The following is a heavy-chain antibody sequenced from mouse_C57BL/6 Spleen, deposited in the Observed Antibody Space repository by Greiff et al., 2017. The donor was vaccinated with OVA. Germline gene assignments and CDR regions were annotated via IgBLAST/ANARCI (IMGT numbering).Heavy chain of an antibody. J-gene: IGHJ4*01. CDR1: GFSLTSYG. Sequence: VQVVESGPGLVQPSQSLSITCTVSGFSLTSYGVHWVRQSPGKGLEWLGVIWSGGSTDYNAAFISRLSISKDNSKSQVFFKMNSLQADDTAIYYCARKGGLRDYYAMDYWGQGTSVTVSS. CDR3: ARKGGLRDYYAMDY. CDR2: IWSGGST. V-gene: IGHV2-2*01. D-gene: IGHD2-4*01.